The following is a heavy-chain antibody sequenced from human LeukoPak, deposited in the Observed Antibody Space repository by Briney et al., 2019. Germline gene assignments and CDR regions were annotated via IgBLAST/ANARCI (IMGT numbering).Heavy chain of an antibody. J-gene: IGHJ4*02. CDR3: ARAVYCSGGSCPPSGPIHY. V-gene: IGHV3-21*04. CDR1: GFTFSSYS. Sequence: GGSLRLSCAASGFTFSSYSMNWVRQAPGKGLEWVSSISSSSSYIYYADSVKGRFTISRDNAKNSLYLQMNSLRAEDTAVYYCARAVYCSGGSCPPSGPIHYWGQGTLVTVSS. CDR2: ISSSSSYI. D-gene: IGHD2-15*01.